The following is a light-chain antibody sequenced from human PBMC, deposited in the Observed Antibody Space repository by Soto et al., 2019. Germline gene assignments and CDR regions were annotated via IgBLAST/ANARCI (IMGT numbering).Light chain of an antibody. CDR3: QQSYSTLSIT. CDR1: QSISSY. Sequence: DIQMTQSPSSLSASVGDRVTITCRASQSISSYLNWYQQKPGKAPKLLIYAASSLQSGVPSRFSGSGSGTDFTLTISSLQPEDFATYYCQQSYSTLSITFGQGPRLEI. V-gene: IGKV1-39*01. CDR2: AAS. J-gene: IGKJ5*01.